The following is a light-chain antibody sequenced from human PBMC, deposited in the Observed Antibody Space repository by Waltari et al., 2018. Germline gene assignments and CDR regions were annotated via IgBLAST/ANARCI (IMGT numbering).Light chain of an antibody. CDR1: QGIRNS. Sequence: DIQMTQSPSSLSASVGDRVTITCRASQGIRNSLVWLQQKPGKGPKSLIYAASSLKSGVPSKFSGSGSGTDFTLTISSLQPEDFGTYYCQQYSSFPYTSGQGTKLEIK. CDR3: QQYSSFPYT. J-gene: IGKJ2*01. V-gene: IGKV1-16*02. CDR2: AAS.